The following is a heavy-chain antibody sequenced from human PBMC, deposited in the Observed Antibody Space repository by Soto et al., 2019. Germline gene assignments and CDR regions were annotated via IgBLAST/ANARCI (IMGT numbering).Heavy chain of an antibody. CDR1: GGSFSTYY. D-gene: IGHD3-16*02. CDR2: INHSGSN. Sequence: PSETLSLTCVVSGGSFSTYYYNWIRQSPGKGLERIGEINHSGSNNYSPSLKSRVTMSVDPSKNQFSLQVSSVPPADTAVYFCARIGGYHGPLDYWGQGTPVTVSS. V-gene: IGHV4-34*01. CDR3: ARIGGYHGPLDY. J-gene: IGHJ4*02.